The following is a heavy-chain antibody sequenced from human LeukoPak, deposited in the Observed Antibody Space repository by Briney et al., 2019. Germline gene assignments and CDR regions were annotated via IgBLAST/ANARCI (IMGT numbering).Heavy chain of an antibody. J-gene: IGHJ4*02. CDR2: INSDESST. Sequence: GGSLRLSCAASGFAFSSYWMHWVRQAPGKGLVWVSRINSDESSTNYADSVKGRFTISRDNAKNTLYLQMNSLRAEDTTVYYCARDGGTAERWYNWGQGTLVTVSS. CDR3: ARDGGTAERWYN. CDR1: GFAFSSYW. V-gene: IGHV3-74*01. D-gene: IGHD1-1*01.